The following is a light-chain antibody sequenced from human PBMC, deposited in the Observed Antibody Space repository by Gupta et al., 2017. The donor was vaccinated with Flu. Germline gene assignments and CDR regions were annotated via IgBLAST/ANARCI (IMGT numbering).Light chain of an antibody. CDR1: SSNVGATYG. CDR2: DDN. CDR3: QSYDNTLSGWM. V-gene: IGLV1-40*01. J-gene: IGLJ3*02. Sequence: GAPGQRVTISCTGSSSNVGATYGVHWYQQLPGTAPKLLIYDDNNRPSGVPDRFSGSKSGTSAALAITGLQAEDEADYYCQSYDNTLSGWMFGGGTKLTVL.